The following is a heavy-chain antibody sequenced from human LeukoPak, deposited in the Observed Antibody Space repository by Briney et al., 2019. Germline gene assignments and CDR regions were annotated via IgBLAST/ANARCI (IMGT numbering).Heavy chain of an antibody. CDR2: IKQDGSEK. J-gene: IGHJ4*02. CDR1: GFTFSTYW. D-gene: IGHD1-26*01. V-gene: IGHV3-7*01. Sequence: PEGSLRLSCAASGFTFSTYWMSWVRQAPGKGLEWVANIKQDGSEKFYVDSVKGRFTISRDNSKNTLYLQMNSLRAEDTAVYYCAKGVSRVGTDRAAVDYWGQGTLVTVSS. CDR3: AKGVSRVGTDRAAVDY.